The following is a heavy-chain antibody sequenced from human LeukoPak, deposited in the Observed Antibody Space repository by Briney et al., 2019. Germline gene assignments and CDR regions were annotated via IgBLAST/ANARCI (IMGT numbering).Heavy chain of an antibody. CDR3: ATENSSGYYYDAFDI. D-gene: IGHD3-22*01. CDR1: GGTFSSYA. J-gene: IGHJ3*02. V-gene: IGHV1-69*05. Sequence: ASVKVSCKASGGTFSSYAISWVRQAPGQGLEWMGGIIPIFGTANYAQKFRGRVTITTDESTSTAYMELSSLRSEDTAVYYCATENSSGYYYDAFDIWGQGTMVTVSS. CDR2: IIPIFGTA.